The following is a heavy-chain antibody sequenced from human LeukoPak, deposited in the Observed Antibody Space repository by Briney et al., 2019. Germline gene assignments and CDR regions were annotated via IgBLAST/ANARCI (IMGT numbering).Heavy chain of an antibody. Sequence: ASVKVSCKASGGTFSSYGISWVRQAPGQGLEWMGWINPNSGGTNYAQKFQGWVTMTRDTSISTAYMELSRLRSDDTAVYYCAREEMVRGLMVWGQGTMVTVSS. CDR1: GGTFSSYG. D-gene: IGHD3-10*01. J-gene: IGHJ3*01. V-gene: IGHV1-2*04. CDR2: INPNSGGT. CDR3: AREEMVRGLMV.